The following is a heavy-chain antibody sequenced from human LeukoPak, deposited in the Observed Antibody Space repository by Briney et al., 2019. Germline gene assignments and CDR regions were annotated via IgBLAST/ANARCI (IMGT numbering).Heavy chain of an antibody. Sequence: SETLSLTCTVPGGSISSYYWSWIRQPPGKGLEWIGYIYTSGSTNYNPSLKSRVTISVDTSKNQFSLKLSSVTAADTAVYYCARNRAAGTDYYYYYYYMDVWGKGTTVTVSS. D-gene: IGHD6-13*01. J-gene: IGHJ6*03. CDR2: IYTSGST. V-gene: IGHV4-4*09. CDR1: GGSISSYY. CDR3: ARNRAAGTDYYYYYYYMDV.